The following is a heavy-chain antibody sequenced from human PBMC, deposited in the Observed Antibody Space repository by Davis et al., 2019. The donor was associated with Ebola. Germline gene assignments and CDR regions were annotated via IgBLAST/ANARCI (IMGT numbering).Heavy chain of an antibody. CDR3: ARGRGGRVSWFVWFDP. CDR2: IWYDGSNK. J-gene: IGHJ5*02. D-gene: IGHD3-10*01. Sequence: GESLKISCAASGFTFSSYGMHWVRQAPGKGLEWVAVIWYDGSNKYYADSVKGRFTISRDNSKNTLYLQMNSLRAEDTAVYYCARGRGGRVSWFVWFDPWGQGTLVTVSS. V-gene: IGHV3-33*01. CDR1: GFTFSSYG.